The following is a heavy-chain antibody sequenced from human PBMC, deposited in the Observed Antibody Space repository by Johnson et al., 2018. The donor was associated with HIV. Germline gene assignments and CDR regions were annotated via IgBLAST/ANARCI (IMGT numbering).Heavy chain of an antibody. J-gene: IGHJ3*02. D-gene: IGHD1-1*01. Sequence: VQLVESGGGVVQPGRSLRLSCAASGFTFSSYAMHWVRQAPGKGLEWVSAISGSGGSTYYADSVKGRFTISRDNTKNSVYLQMNSPTAEDTAVYYCARESLTTSDAFDMWGQGTMVTVSS. CDR1: GFTFSSYA. CDR2: ISGSGGST. V-gene: IGHV3-23*04. CDR3: ARESLTTSDAFDM.